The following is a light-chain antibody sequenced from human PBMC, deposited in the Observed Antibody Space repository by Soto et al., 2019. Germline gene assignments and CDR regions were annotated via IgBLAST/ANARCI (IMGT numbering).Light chain of an antibody. Sequence: EIVLTQSPGTLSLSPGERATLSCRARQSVSSSFLAWYQPKPRQAPRLLIYAASSRATGGPDRFRGSGSGTDLTLSISRREPEDDAVYYCQHWGGSPRWAFGQGTEVEVK. CDR3: QHWGGSPRWA. CDR2: AAS. V-gene: IGKV3-20*01. CDR1: QSVSSSF. J-gene: IGKJ1*01.